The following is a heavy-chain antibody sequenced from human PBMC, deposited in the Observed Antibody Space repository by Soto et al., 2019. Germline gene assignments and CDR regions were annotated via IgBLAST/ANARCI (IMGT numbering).Heavy chain of an antibody. CDR3: AHLVDDLWIPDY. CDR2: ISYDGSNK. J-gene: IGHJ4*02. CDR1: GFTFSSYA. V-gene: IGHV3-30-3*01. D-gene: IGHD3-3*01. Sequence: PGGSLRLSCAASGFTFSSYAMHWVRQAPGKGLEWVAVISYDGSNKYYADSVKGRFTISRDNSKDTLYLQMNSLRAEDTAVYYCAHLVDDLWIPDYWGQGTLVTVSS.